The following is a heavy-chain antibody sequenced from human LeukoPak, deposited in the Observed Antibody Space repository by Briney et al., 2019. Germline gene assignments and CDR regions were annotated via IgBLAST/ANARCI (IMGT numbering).Heavy chain of an antibody. J-gene: IGHJ6*04. CDR1: GFTFSSYE. V-gene: IGHV3-48*03. D-gene: IGHD3-10*02. Sequence: PGGSVRLSCAASGFTFSSYEMNWFRQAPGKGLEWVSYISSSGSTIYYADSVKGRFTISRDNAKNSLYLQMNSLRAEDTAVYYCAELGITMIGGVWGKGTTVTISS. CDR2: ISSSGSTI. CDR3: AELGITMIGGV.